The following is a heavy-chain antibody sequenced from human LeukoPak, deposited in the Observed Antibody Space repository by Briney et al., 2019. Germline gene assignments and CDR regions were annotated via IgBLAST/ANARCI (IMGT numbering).Heavy chain of an antibody. J-gene: IGHJ4*02. D-gene: IGHD4-23*01. CDR2: INPNSGGT. CDR3: ARAYYGGYVNYYFDY. Sequence: ASVKVSCKASGYTFTGYYMHWVRQARGQGLEWMGWINPNSGGTNYAQKFQGRVPMTRDTSISTAYMELSRLRSDDTAVYYCARAYYGGYVNYYFDYWGQGTLVTVSS. CDR1: GYTFTGYY. V-gene: IGHV1-2*02.